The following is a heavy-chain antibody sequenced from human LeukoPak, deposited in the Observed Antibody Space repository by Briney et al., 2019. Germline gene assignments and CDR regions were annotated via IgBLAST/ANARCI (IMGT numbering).Heavy chain of an antibody. D-gene: IGHD1-14*01. V-gene: IGHV3-30*04. J-gene: IGHJ5*02. Sequence: GTSLRLSCAASGFTFSTYAMHGVRPAPGKGLEGVGVISREGNDKYYADSVKGRFTISKDNSKSTLYLQMNSLRAEDTAVYYCAKVITGPNWFDPWGQGTLVTVSS. CDR2: ISREGNDK. CDR3: AKVITGPNWFDP. CDR1: GFTFSTYA.